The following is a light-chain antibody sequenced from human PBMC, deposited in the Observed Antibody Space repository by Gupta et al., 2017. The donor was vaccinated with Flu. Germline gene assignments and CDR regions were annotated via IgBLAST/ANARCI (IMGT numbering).Light chain of an antibody. J-gene: IGKJ2*01. CDR3: MQALQSPRA. CDR1: QSLLLSNGYNY. Sequence: DIVLTQSPVSLPVTPGEPASISCSSSQSLLLSNGYNYLDWYLQTPGQSPQLLIYLGSNRASGVPDRVSGSGSGTDFTLRISRVETEDVGVYYCMQALQSPRAFGQGTKLEIK. V-gene: IGKV2-28*01. CDR2: LGS.